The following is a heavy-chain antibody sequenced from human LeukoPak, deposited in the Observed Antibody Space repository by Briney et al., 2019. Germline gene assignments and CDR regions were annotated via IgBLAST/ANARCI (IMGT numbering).Heavy chain of an antibody. D-gene: IGHD6-19*01. CDR2: ISRSGGST. CDR1: GFTFSSYA. Sequence: AGSLTLSCAASGFTFSSYAMSWVRQAPGKGLEWVSAISRSGGSTYYPDSVKGRFTISRDNSKNTLYLQMNSLRAEDTAVYYCAKGVEAVALEYWGQGTLVTVSS. CDR3: AKGVEAVALEY. J-gene: IGHJ4*02. V-gene: IGHV3-23*01.